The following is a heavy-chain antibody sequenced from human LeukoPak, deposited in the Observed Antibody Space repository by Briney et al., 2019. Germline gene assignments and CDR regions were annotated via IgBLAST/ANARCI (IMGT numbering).Heavy chain of an antibody. D-gene: IGHD5-18*01. V-gene: IGHV3-48*03. CDR1: GFTFSSYE. Sequence: HSGGSLRLSCAASGFTFSSYEMNWVRQAPGRGLEWVSYISSSGSTIYYADSVKGRFTISRDNAKNSLYLQMNSLRAEDTAVYYCARDSDTAYYWGQGTLVTVSS. CDR3: ARDSDTAYY. CDR2: ISSSGSTI. J-gene: IGHJ4*02.